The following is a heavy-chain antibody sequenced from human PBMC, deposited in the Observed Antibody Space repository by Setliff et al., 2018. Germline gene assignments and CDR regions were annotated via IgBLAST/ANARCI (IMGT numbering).Heavy chain of an antibody. CDR3: SRLVRYCTTTTCQRASGDDY. CDR1: GYNFAESI. V-gene: IGHV1-18*01. CDR2: INNYNFNT. D-gene: IGHD2-8*01. J-gene: IGHJ4*02. Sequence: ASVKVSCKASGYNFAESIVSWVRQAPGQGLEWMGWINNYNFNTQYAQKFQGRVTLTTDTSTTTAYLELRSLTSDDTAVYYCSRLVRYCTTTTCQRASGDDYWGQGTLVTVSS.